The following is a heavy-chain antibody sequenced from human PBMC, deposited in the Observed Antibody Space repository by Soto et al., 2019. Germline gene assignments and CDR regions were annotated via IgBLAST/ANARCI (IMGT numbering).Heavy chain of an antibody. CDR3: AKVDRVRGVLWLDP. CDR2: ISGSGGST. J-gene: IGHJ5*02. Sequence: PGGSLRLSCAASGFTFSSYAMSWVRQAPGKGLEWVSAISGSGGSTYYADSVKGRFTISRDNSKNTLYLQMNSLRAEDTAVYYCAKVDRVRGVLWLDPWGQGTLVTVSS. CDR1: GFTFSSYA. V-gene: IGHV3-23*01. D-gene: IGHD3-10*01.